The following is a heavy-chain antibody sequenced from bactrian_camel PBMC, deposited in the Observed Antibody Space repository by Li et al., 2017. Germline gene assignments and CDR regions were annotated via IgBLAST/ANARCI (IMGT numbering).Heavy chain of an antibody. J-gene: IGHJ6*01. CDR1: GYC. CDR2: LHRGSGNS. D-gene: IGHD3*01. CDR3: AAATDPWLVCLEATPADFTY. V-gene: IGHV3S63*01. Sequence: HVQLVESGGGSVQSGGSLRLSCTTLGYCMAWFRQGSGNEREAVAILHRGSGNSRYSDAAKGRFTIFQDDAKDTLYLQMSKLKPEDTDRYLCAAATDPWLVCLEATPADFTYWGQGTQVTVS.